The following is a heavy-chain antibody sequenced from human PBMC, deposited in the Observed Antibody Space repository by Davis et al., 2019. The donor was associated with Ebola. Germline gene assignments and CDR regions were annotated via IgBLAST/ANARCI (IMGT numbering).Heavy chain of an antibody. CDR2: LIPIFGTA. CDR1: VGTFRSYA. J-gene: IGHJ4*02. CDR3: ARGRAPYFYFDY. V-gene: IGHV1-69*06. Sequence: SSVTVSCKASVGTFRSYALSWVRQAPGQGLEWMGGLIPIFGTANYAQKFQGRVTITADKSTSTAYMELSSLGSEDTAVYYCARGRAPYFYFDYWGQGTLVTVSS. D-gene: IGHD2-8*01.